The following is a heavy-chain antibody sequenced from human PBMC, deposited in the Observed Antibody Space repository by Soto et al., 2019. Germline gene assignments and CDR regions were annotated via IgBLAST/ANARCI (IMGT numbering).Heavy chain of an antibody. D-gene: IGHD5-18*01. Sequence: QVQLVQSGAEVKKPGSSVKVSCKASGDTFSSYAISWVRQAPGQGLEWMGGIIPIFGTANYAQKFQGRVTITADESTSTAYMELSSLRSEDTAVYYCARVLTAMAIELGPMDVWGQGTTVTVSS. J-gene: IGHJ6*01. CDR3: ARVLTAMAIELGPMDV. V-gene: IGHV1-69*01. CDR1: GDTFSSYA. CDR2: IIPIFGTA.